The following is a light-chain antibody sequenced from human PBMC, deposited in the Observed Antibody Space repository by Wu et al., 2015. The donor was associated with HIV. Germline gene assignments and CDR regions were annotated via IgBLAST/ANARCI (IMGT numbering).Light chain of an antibody. CDR2: KTS. J-gene: IGKJ1*01. CDR3: QQYNTYPWT. CDR1: QSISTW. Sequence: DIQMTQSRSTLSASVGDRVTITCRASQSISTWLAWYQQKPGKAPDLLIYKTSTLESGVPSRFSGSGSGTGFTLTISSLQPDDFATYYCQQYNTYPWTFGLGTKVEV. V-gene: IGKV1-5*03.